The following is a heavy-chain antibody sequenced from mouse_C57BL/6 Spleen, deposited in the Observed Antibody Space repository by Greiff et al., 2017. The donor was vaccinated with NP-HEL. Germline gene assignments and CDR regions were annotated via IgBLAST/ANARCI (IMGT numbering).Heavy chain of an antibody. CDR3: AREGVYYYGSSFAY. J-gene: IGHJ3*01. CDR1: GYTFTSYW. V-gene: IGHV1-53*01. Sequence: QVQLQQPGPELVKPGASVKLSCKASGYTFTSYWMHWVKQRPGQGLEWIGYINTSNGGTNYNEKFKSKATLTVDKSYSTAYMQLSSLTSEDSAVYYCAREGVYYYGSSFAYWGQGTLVTVSA. CDR2: INTSNGGT. D-gene: IGHD1-1*01.